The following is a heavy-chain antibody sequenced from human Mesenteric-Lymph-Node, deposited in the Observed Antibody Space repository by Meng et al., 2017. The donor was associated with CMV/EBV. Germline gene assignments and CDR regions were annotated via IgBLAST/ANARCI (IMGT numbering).Heavy chain of an antibody. D-gene: IGHD5/OR15-5a*01. CDR3: ARGASTMPDWYFDL. V-gene: IGHV4-59*01. CDR1: GGSISSYY. J-gene: IGHJ2*01. CDR2: IYYSGST. Sequence: GSLSLSCTVSGGSISSYYWSWIRQPPGKGLEWIGYIYYSGSTNYNPSLKSRVTISVDTSKNQFSLKLSSVTAADTAVYYCARGASTMPDWYFDLWGRGTLVTVSS.